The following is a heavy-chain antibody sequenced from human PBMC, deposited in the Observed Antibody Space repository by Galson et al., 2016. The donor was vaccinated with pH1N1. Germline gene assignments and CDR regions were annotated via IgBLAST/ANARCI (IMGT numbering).Heavy chain of an antibody. Sequence: SVKVSCKASGYSFTDYYIHWVRQAPGQGFEWMGWVNPKSGDTNYAQKFQGRVAMTRDTSINTAYMELSRLRSDDTAVYYCARGGLDMTTAVALPDYWGQGTLVTVSS. CDR1: GYSFTDYY. J-gene: IGHJ4*02. V-gene: IGHV1-2*02. D-gene: IGHD3/OR15-3a*01. CDR3: ARGGLDMTTAVALPDY. CDR2: VNPKSGDT.